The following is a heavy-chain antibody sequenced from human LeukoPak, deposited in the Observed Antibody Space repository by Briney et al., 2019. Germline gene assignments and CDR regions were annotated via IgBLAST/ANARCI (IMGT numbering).Heavy chain of an antibody. D-gene: IGHD3-22*01. CDR1: GYIFTRYA. CDR3: ARVMPYHYDSSGHYSPFDR. Sequence: GASVKVSCKASGYIFTRYAVNWVRQAPGQGPEWMGWINTKTGNPTYAQGFIGRFVFSLDTSVNTAYLQISSLKAEDSGVYYCARVMPYHYDSSGHYSPFDRWGQGTLVTVSS. V-gene: IGHV7-4-1*02. J-gene: IGHJ4*02. CDR2: INTKTGNP.